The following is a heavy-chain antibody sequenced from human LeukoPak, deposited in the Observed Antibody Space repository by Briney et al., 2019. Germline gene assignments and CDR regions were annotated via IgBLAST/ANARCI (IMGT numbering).Heavy chain of an antibody. CDR3: ARDPYCSSTSCYTGIDY. V-gene: IGHV4-38-2*02. CDR1: GYSISSGYY. D-gene: IGHD2-2*02. Sequence: SETLSLTCTVSGYSISSGYYWGWIRQPPGKGLEWIGSIYHSGSTYYNPSLKSRVTISVDTSKNQFSLKLSSVTAADTAVYYCARDPYCSSTSCYTGIDYWGQGTLVTVSS. J-gene: IGHJ4*02. CDR2: IYHSGST.